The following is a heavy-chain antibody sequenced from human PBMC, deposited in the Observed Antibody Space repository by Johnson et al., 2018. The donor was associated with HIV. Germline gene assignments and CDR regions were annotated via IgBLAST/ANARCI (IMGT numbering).Heavy chain of an antibody. Sequence: VQLVESGGGLVQPGGSLRLSCAASGFTFSSYDMHWVRQATGKGLEWVSAIGTAGDTYYPGSVKGRFTISRENAKNSLYLQMSSLRAADTAVYYCTRDRRQVLEWLSDGFDIWGQGTMVTVSS. CDR1: GFTFSSYD. J-gene: IGHJ3*02. CDR2: IGTAGDT. CDR3: TRDRRQVLEWLSDGFDI. D-gene: IGHD3-3*01. V-gene: IGHV3-13*01.